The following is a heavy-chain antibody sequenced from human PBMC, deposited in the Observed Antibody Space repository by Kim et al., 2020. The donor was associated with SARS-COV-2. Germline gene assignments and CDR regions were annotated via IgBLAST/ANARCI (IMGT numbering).Heavy chain of an antibody. CDR3: AREDYGGNSSRVFDY. D-gene: IGHD4-17*01. Sequence: PALKSRVTISVDTSKNQFSLKLSSVTAADTAVYYCAREDYGGNSSRVFDYWGQGTLVTVSS. J-gene: IGHJ4*02. V-gene: IGHV4-34*01.